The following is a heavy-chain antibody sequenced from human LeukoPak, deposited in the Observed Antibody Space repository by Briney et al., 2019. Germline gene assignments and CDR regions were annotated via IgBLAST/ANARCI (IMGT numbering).Heavy chain of an antibody. J-gene: IGHJ4*02. CDR3: ARDLTGYCSSTSCYYFDY. D-gene: IGHD2-2*01. V-gene: IGHV3-21*01. CDR2: ISSSSSYI. Sequence: KSGGSLRLSCAASGFTFSNAWMSWVRQAPGKGLEWVSSISSSSSYIYYADSVKGRFTISRDNAKNSLYLQMNSLRAEDTAVYYCARDLTGYCSSTSCYYFDYWGQGTLVTVSS. CDR1: GFTFSNAW.